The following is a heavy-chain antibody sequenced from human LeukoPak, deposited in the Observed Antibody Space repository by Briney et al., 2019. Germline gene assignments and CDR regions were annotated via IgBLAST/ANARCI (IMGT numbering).Heavy chain of an antibody. D-gene: IGHD3-22*01. CDR3: ARDLSPMIVVVNNWFDP. V-gene: IGHV1-18*01. CDR2: ISAYNGNT. Sequence: ASVKVSCKASGYTFTSYGISWVRQAPGQGLEWMGWISAYNGNTNYAQKLQGRVTMTTDTSTSTAYMELRSLRSDDTAVYYCARDLSPMIVVVNNWFDPWGQGTLVTVSS. J-gene: IGHJ5*02. CDR1: GYTFTSYG.